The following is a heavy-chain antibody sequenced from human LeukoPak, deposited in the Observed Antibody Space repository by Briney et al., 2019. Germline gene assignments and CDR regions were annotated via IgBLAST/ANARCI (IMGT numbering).Heavy chain of an antibody. J-gene: IGHJ4*02. CDR2: INHSGST. CDR3: ASRHYGYSSTLEGDY. V-gene: IGHV4-34*01. CDR1: DGSFSGYY. Sequence: SETLSFTCAVYDGSFSGYYWSWIRQPPGKGLEWIGEINHSGSTNYNPSLKSRVTISVDTSKNQFSLKLSSVTAADTAVYYCASRHYGYSSTLEGDYWGQGTLVTVSS. D-gene: IGHD6-13*01.